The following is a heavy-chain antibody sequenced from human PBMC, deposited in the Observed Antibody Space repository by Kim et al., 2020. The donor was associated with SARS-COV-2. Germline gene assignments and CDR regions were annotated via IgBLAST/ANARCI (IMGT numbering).Heavy chain of an antibody. CDR1: GGTFSSYA. V-gene: IGHV1-69*13. CDR3: ARTTDYGDHPHGGGMDV. J-gene: IGHJ6*02. CDR2: IIPIFGTA. Sequence: SVKVSCKASGGTFSSYAISWVRQAPGQGLEWMGGIIPIFGTANYAQKFQGRVTITADESTSTAYMELSSLRSEDTAVYYCARTTDYGDHPHGGGMDVWGQGTTVTVSS. D-gene: IGHD4-17*01.